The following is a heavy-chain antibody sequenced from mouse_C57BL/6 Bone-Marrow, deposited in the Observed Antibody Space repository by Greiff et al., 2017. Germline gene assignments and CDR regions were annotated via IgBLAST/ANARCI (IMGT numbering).Heavy chain of an antibody. V-gene: IGHV1-82*01. Sequence: QVQLQQSGPELVKPGASVKISCKASGYAFSSSWMNWGKQRPGKGLEWIGRSYPGDGDTNYNGKFKGKATLTADKSSSTAYMQLSSLTSEDSAVYFCARRLLSFWGQGTLVTVSA. CDR3: ARRLLSF. J-gene: IGHJ3*01. D-gene: IGHD1-1*01. CDR1: GYAFSSSW. CDR2: SYPGDGDT.